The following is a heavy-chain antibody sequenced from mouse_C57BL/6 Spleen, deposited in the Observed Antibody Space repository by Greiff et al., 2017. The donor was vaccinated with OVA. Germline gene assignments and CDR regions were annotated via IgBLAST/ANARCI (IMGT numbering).Heavy chain of an antibody. CDR2: IYPGSGNT. J-gene: IGHJ4*01. CDR1: GYTFTDYY. CDR3: ARNDGYAMDY. Sequence: QVQLKESGAELVRPGASVKLSCKASGYTFTDYYINWVKQRPGQGLEWIARIYPGSGNTYYNEKFKGKATLTAEKSSSTAYMQLSSLTSEDSAVYFCARNDGYAMDYWGQGTSVTVSS. D-gene: IGHD2-3*01. V-gene: IGHV1-76*01.